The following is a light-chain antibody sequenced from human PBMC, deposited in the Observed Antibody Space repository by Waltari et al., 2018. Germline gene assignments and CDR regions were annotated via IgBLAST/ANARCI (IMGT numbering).Light chain of an antibody. V-gene: IGLV3-21*04. CDR3: HVWHPHVDPGV. CDR2: YDR. CDR1: NIGTYS. J-gene: IGLJ1*01. Sequence: SYVVTQPPSVSVAPGETATITCGGDNIGTYSVHWYQQKAGQAPVLVIFYDRDRPSGIPDRVAGSNSGNTATRTISRVEAGDEARYYCHVWHPHVDPGVFGTGTEVTVL.